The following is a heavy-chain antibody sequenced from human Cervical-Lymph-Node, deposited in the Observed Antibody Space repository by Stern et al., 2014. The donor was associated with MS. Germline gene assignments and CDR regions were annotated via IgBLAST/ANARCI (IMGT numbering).Heavy chain of an antibody. Sequence: VQLQQWGAGLLKPSETLSLTCAVYGGSFSGYYWSWIRQPPGKGLEWMGEIIHMGTTNYNPSLKSRVTISVDTSKNQFSLKLTSVTAADTAVYYCARLNKGFDPWGQGTLVTVSS. D-gene: IGHD1/OR15-1a*01. CDR3: ARLNKGFDP. CDR1: GGSFSGYY. CDR2: IIHMGTT. V-gene: IGHV4-34*12. J-gene: IGHJ5*02.